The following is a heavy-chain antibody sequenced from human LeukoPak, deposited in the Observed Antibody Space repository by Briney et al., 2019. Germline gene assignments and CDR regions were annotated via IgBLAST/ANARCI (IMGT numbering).Heavy chain of an antibody. CDR3: ARHGDYDYYYYMDV. CDR2: ISGSGGST. CDR1: GFTFSSYA. D-gene: IGHD4-17*01. Sequence: GGSLRLSCAASGFTFSSYAMSWVRQAPGKGLEWVSAISGSGGSTYYADSVKGRFTISRDNSKNTLYLQMNSLRAEDTAVYYCARHGDYDYYYYMDVWGKGTTVTVSS. J-gene: IGHJ6*03. V-gene: IGHV3-23*01.